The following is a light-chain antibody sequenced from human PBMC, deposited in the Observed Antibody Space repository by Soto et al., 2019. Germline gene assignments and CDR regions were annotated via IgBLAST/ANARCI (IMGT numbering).Light chain of an antibody. Sequence: DIVMTQSPESLAVSLGERATINCKSSQNILYSDSKNYLGWYQKKPGQSPKLLIYWASTRESGVPDRFSGSGSGTDFTLTISSVQAEDVAVYYCQQYYHLPHTFGQGTKLEIK. J-gene: IGKJ2*01. CDR3: QQYYHLPHT. CDR2: WAS. CDR1: QNILYSDSKNY. V-gene: IGKV4-1*01.